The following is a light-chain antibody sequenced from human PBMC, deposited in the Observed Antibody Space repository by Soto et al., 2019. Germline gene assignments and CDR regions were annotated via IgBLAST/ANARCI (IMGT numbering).Light chain of an antibody. CDR1: SSNIGAGYD. CDR3: QSYDSSLSGLV. CDR2: VNS. Sequence: QSVLTQPPSVSGAPGQSVTISCTGSSSNIGAGYDVHWYQQLPGTAPKLLIYVNSNRPSGVPDRFSGSKSGTSASLAITGLQAEDEADYYCQSYDSSLSGLVFGGGTKLTVL. J-gene: IGLJ2*01. V-gene: IGLV1-40*01.